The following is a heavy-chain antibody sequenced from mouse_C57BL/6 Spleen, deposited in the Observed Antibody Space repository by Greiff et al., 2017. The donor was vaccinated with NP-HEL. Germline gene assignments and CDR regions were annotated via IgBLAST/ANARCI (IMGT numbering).Heavy chain of an antibody. Sequence: EVHLVESGPELVKPGASVKMSCKASGYTFTDYNMHWVKQSHGKSLEWIGYINPNNGGTSYNQKFKGKATLTVNTSSSTAYMELRSLTSEDSAVYYCGGGNYVFAYWGQGTLVTVSA. D-gene: IGHD2-1*01. V-gene: IGHV1-22*01. CDR1: GYTFTDYN. J-gene: IGHJ3*01. CDR2: INPNNGGT. CDR3: GGGNYVFAY.